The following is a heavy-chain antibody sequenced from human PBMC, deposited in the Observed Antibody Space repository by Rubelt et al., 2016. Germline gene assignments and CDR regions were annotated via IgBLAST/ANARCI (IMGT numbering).Heavy chain of an antibody. CDR1: GGSISSMSYY. CDR3: ARGRVDIVLMVHTPWTFDY. CDR2: INHSGST. D-gene: IGHD2-8*01. V-gene: IGHV4-39*06. Sequence: GTLSLTCTVSGGSISSMSYYWGWIRQPPGKGLEWIGEINHSGSTNYNPSLKSRVTISVDTSKNQFPLKLSSVTAADTAVYYCARGRVDIVLMVHTPWTFDYWGQGTLVTVSS. J-gene: IGHJ4*02.